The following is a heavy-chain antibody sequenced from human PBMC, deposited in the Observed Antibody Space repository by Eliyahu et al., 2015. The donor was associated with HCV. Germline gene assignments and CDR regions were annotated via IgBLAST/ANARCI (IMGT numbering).Heavy chain of an antibody. D-gene: IGHD3-3*01. J-gene: IGHJ4*02. CDR1: GYPXTKYF. CDR2: INPXXGGT. Sequence: QVQVVQSGAEVKKPGASVKVSCKTSGYPXTKYFIHWVRQAPGQGLEXXGWINPXXGGTNYAQKFQDRVTMXRDTSIRTVYMELSSLRSDDTALYYCARDLIRYDVPSPLSSDFWGPGTLVTVSS. V-gene: IGHV1-2*02. CDR3: ARDLIRYDVPSPLSSDF.